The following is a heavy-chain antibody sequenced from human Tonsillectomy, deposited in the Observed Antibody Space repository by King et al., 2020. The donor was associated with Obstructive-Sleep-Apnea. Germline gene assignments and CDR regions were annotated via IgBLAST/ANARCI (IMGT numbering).Heavy chain of an antibody. CDR3: ARHRGVEDYGGYGDYFDY. CDR2: MYYSGNT. V-gene: IGHV4-59*08. CDR1: GGSISNYY. D-gene: IGHD5-12*01. J-gene: IGHJ4*02. Sequence: QLQESGPGLVKPSETLSLTCTVSGGSISNYYWSCIRQPPGKGLEWIGYMYYSGNTNFNPSLKSRVTISADTSKIQFSLRLSSVTAADTAVYYCARHRGVEDYGGYGDYFDYWGQGTLVTVSS.